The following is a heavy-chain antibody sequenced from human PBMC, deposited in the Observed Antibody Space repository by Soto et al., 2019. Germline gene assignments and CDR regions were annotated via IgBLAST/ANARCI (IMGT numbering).Heavy chain of an antibody. CDR2: INHSGST. CDR3: AREVANWNYIRFDY. Sequence: SETLSLTCAVYGGSFSGYYWSWIRQPPGKGLEWIGEINHSGSTNYNPSLKSRVTISVDTSKNQFSLKLSSVTAADTAVYYCAREVANWNYIRFDYWGQGTLVTVSS. CDR1: GGSFSGYY. V-gene: IGHV4-34*01. D-gene: IGHD1-7*01. J-gene: IGHJ4*02.